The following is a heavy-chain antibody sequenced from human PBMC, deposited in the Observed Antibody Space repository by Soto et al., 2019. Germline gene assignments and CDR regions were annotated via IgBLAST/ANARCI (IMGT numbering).Heavy chain of an antibody. D-gene: IGHD3-22*01. Sequence: EFQLVESGGGLVQPGGSLRLSCAASGFTFSTYNMVWVRQAPGKGLEWLSYIPTTSTPIYYSDSVKGRFTISRDNAKKSLYLQMNSLRAEDTAVYYCARYYDSSGPDLWGRGTRVTVSS. J-gene: IGHJ2*01. CDR3: ARYYDSSGPDL. V-gene: IGHV3-48*01. CDR2: IPTTSTPI. CDR1: GFTFSTYN.